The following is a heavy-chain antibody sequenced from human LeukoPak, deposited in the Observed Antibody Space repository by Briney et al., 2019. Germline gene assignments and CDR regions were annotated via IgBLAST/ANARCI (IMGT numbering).Heavy chain of an antibody. V-gene: IGHV4-34*01. D-gene: IGHD2-15*01. Sequence: SETLSLTCAVYGGSFSGYYWSWIRQPPGKGLEWIGEINHSGSTNYNPSLKSRVTISVDTSKNQFSLKLSSVTAADTAVYYCARLFLPYVVVVVAATPRRNWFDPWGRGTLVTVSS. CDR1: GGSFSGYY. CDR3: ARLFLPYVVVVVAATPRRNWFDP. J-gene: IGHJ5*02. CDR2: INHSGST.